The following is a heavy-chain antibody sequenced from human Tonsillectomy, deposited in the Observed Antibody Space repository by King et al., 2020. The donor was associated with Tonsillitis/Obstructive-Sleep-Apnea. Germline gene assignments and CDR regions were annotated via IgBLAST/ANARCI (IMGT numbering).Heavy chain of an antibody. Sequence: QLVQSGAEVKKPGSSVKVSCKASGGTFSSYAISWVRQAPGQGLEWMGGIIPILGTANYAQKFQGGVTITAEESTGTAYMERSRLRPEDTAGYYSAGVGGIGYCSGGSCYSNYYYYYMDVWGKGTTVTVSS. CDR2: IIPILGTA. CDR3: AGVGGIGYCSGGSCYSNYYYYYMDV. D-gene: IGHD2-15*01. CDR1: GGTFSSYA. J-gene: IGHJ6*03. V-gene: IGHV1-69*01.